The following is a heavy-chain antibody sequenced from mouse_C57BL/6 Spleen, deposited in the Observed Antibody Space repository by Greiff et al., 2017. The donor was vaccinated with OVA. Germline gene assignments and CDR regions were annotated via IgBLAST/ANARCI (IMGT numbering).Heavy chain of an antibody. CDR3: ARGELNWGWFAY. Sequence: QVQLQQPGAELVKPGASVKLSCKASGYTFTSYWMQWVKQRPGQGLEWIGEIDPSDSYTNYNQKFKGKATLTVDTSSSTAYMQLSSLTSEDSAVYYCARGELNWGWFAYWGQGTLVTVSA. CDR2: IDPSDSYT. J-gene: IGHJ3*01. CDR1: GYTFTSYW. D-gene: IGHD4-1*02. V-gene: IGHV1-50*01.